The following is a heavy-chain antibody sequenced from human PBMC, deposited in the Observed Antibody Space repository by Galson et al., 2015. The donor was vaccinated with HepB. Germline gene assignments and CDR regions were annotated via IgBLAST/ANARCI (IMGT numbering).Heavy chain of an antibody. D-gene: IGHD1-26*01. Sequence: SLRLPCAASGFTFISYSMSWVRQAPGKGPEWVSAISGSGGRKYPADSVKGRFTISRDNSKNTLYLQMNSLRVEDTAVYYCAKGSQLEPFDYLGQGTLVTVSS. V-gene: IGHV3-23*01. J-gene: IGHJ4*02. CDR1: GFTFISYS. CDR3: AKGSQLEPFDY. CDR2: ISGSGGRK.